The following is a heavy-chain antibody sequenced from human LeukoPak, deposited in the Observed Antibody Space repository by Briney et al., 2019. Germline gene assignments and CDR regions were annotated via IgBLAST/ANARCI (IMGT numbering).Heavy chain of an antibody. Sequence: SETLSLTCTVSGASISSGDYYWSWIRQSPEKGLEWIGYIYYSGSTSYNPSLKSRVTISVDTSKNQFSLKLTSVTAADTVVYYCARGPNYVWGSYRYFDYWGQGTLVTVSS. CDR3: ARGPNYVWGSYRYFDY. D-gene: IGHD3-16*02. CDR2: IYYSGST. J-gene: IGHJ4*02. CDR1: GASISSGDYY. V-gene: IGHV4-30-4*01.